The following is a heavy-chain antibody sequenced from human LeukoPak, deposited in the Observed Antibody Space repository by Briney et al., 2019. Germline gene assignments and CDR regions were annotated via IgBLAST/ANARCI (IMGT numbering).Heavy chain of an antibody. V-gene: IGHV4-4*02. CDR1: GGSISSSNW. J-gene: IGHJ4*02. CDR3: ARVRYCSGGSCFDY. D-gene: IGHD2-15*01. Sequence: PSETLSLTCAVSGGSISSSNWWSWVRQPPGKGLEWIGEIYHSGSTSYNPSLKSRVTISVDKSKNQFSLKLSSVTAADTAVYYCARVRYCSGGSCFDYWGQGTLVTVSS. CDR2: IYHSGST.